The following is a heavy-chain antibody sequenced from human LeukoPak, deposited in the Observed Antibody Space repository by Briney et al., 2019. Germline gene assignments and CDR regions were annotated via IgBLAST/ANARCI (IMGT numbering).Heavy chain of an antibody. J-gene: IGHJ3*01. D-gene: IGHD3-10*01. CDR2: ISSSGSTR. V-gene: IGHV3-11*01. CDR1: GFTFNDCY. Sequence: PGGSLRLSCAASGFTFNDCYMNWIRQAPGKGLEWVSYISSSGSTRYYADSLKGRFTISRDNAGNSLYLQMGSLRADDTAVYYCARDRSRMVRGIDALDLWGQGTMVTVSS. CDR3: ARDRSRMVRGIDALDL.